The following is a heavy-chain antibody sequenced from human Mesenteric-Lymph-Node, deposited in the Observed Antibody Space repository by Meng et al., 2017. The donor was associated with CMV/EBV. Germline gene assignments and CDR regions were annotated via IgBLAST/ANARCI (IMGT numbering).Heavy chain of an antibody. CDR1: GITIRNYP. CDR3: ARENDYRNYFDS. CDR2: ISSDGVTQ. Sequence: GESLKISCAASGITIRNYPIHWVRQAPGKGLEWLASISSDGVTQFRTDSVRGRFSLSRDHSDNPVYLQMNSLRPEDTAVYFCARENDYRNYFDSWGQGTLVTVSS. D-gene: IGHD4-11*01. J-gene: IGHJ4*02. V-gene: IGHV3-30-3*01.